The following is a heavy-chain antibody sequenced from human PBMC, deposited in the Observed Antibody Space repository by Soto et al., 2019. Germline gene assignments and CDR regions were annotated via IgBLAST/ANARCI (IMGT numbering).Heavy chain of an antibody. CDR2: ISGTGSRT. J-gene: IGHJ6*02. V-gene: IGHV3-23*01. D-gene: IGHD5-18*01. CDR1: GFSFGDYA. CDR3: ARGGRYTYGYGDYSYGMDV. Sequence: EVQVLESGGGLVQPGGSLRLSCAASGFSFGDYAMSWVRQAPGKGLEWVSGISGTGSRTSYADSVRGRFTISRDNVNNTLSLRMDSLRAEDTAVYYCARGGRYTYGYGDYSYGMDVWGQGTTVTVSS.